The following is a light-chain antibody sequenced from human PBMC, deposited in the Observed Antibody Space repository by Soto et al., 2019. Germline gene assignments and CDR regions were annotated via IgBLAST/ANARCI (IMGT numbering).Light chain of an antibody. J-gene: IGKJ5*01. V-gene: IGKV1-9*01. CDR3: QHRHSYPIT. CDR1: QGISSL. CDR2: TAS. Sequence: DIQLTQSPSFLSASVGDRVTITCRASQGISSLLAWYQQKPGKAPKLLIHTASTLQSGVPSRFSGSGSGTEFTLTISSLQPEDVATYYCQHRHSYPITFGQGTRLEIK.